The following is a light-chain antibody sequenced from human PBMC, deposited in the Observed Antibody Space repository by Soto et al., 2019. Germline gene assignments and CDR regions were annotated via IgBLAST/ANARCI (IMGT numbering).Light chain of an antibody. J-gene: IGKJ1*01. Sequence: EIVMTQSPATLSVSPGERATLSCRASQSVSSNLAWYQQKPGQAPRLLIYGESTRATGIPARFSGSGSGTEFTLTISSLQSEDFAVYYCQQYNNWPFPSWTFGQGTKVEIK. CDR3: QQYNNWPFPSWT. CDR1: QSVSSN. V-gene: IGKV3-15*01. CDR2: GES.